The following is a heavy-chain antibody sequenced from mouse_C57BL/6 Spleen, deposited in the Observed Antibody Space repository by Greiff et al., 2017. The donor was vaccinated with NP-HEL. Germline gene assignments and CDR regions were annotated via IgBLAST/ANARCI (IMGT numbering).Heavy chain of an antibody. V-gene: IGHV5-6*01. Sequence: EVKLVESGGDLVKPGGSLKLSCAASGFTFSSYGMSWVRQTPDKRLEWVATISSGGSYTYYPDSVKGRFTISRDNAKNTLYLQMSSLKSEDTAMYYCARHLTGDAMDYWGQGTSVTVSS. J-gene: IGHJ4*01. D-gene: IGHD4-1*01. CDR1: GFTFSSYG. CDR3: ARHLTGDAMDY. CDR2: ISSGGSYT.